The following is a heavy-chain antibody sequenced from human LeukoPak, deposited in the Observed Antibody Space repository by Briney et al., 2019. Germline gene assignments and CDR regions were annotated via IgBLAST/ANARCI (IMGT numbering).Heavy chain of an antibody. CDR2: IIPIFGTA. CDR3: ARLGGQDTMVRGAALDY. Sequence: SVKVSCKASGYTFTSYGISWVRQAPGQGLEWMGGIIPIFGTANYAQKFQGRVTITADESTSTAYMELSSLRSEDTAVYYCARLGGQDTMVRGAALDYWGQGTLVTVSS. J-gene: IGHJ4*02. V-gene: IGHV1-69*13. D-gene: IGHD3-10*01. CDR1: GYTFTSYG.